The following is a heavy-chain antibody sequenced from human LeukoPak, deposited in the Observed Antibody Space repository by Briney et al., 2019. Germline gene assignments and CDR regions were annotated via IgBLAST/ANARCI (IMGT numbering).Heavy chain of an antibody. CDR2: IIPIFGTA. J-gene: IGHJ4*02. Sequence: SVKVSCKASGGTFSSYAISWVRQAPRQGLEWMGGIIPIFGTANYAQKFQGRVTITTDESTSTAYMELSSLRSEDTAVYYCAKGIAIVGASFDYWGQGTLVTVSS. CDR1: GGTFSSYA. CDR3: AKGIAIVGASFDY. V-gene: IGHV1-69*05. D-gene: IGHD1-26*01.